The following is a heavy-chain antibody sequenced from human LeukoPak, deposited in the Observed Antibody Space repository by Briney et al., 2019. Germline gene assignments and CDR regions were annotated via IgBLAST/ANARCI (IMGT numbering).Heavy chain of an antibody. Sequence: QTGGSLRLSCAASGFTFSSYAMSWVRQAPGKGLEWVSAISGSGGSTYYADSVKGRFTISRDNSKNTLYLQMNSLRAEDTAVYYCAKSSEATVTTGPYYFVYWGQGTLVTVSS. CDR1: GFTFSSYA. J-gene: IGHJ4*02. D-gene: IGHD4-17*01. V-gene: IGHV3-23*01. CDR3: AKSSEATVTTGPYYFVY. CDR2: ISGSGGST.